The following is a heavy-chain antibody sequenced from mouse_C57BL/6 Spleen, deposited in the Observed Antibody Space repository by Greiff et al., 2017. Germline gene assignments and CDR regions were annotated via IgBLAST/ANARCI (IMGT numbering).Heavy chain of an antibody. CDR1: GYTFTDYY. D-gene: IGHD1-1*01. CDR3: ARIDYYGGAMDY. CDR2: INPNNGGT. J-gene: IGHJ4*01. V-gene: IGHV1-26*01. Sequence: EVQLQQSGPELVKPGASVKISCKASGYTFTDYYMNWVKQSHGKSLEWIGDINPNNGGTSYNQKFKGKATLTVDKSSSTAYMELRSLTSEDSAVYYCARIDYYGGAMDYWGQGTSVTVSS.